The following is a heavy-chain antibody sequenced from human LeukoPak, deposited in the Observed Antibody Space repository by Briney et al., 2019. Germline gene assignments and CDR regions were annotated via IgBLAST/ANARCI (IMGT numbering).Heavy chain of an antibody. CDR2: INHSGST. J-gene: IGHJ6*03. Sequence: KPSETLSLTCAVYGGSFSGYYWSWIRQPPGKGLEWIGEINHSGSTNYNPSLKSRVTISVDTSKNQFFLKLSSVTAADTAVYYCARVYYYYMDVWGKGTTVTVSS. CDR3: ARVYYYYMDV. CDR1: GGSFSGYY. V-gene: IGHV4-34*01.